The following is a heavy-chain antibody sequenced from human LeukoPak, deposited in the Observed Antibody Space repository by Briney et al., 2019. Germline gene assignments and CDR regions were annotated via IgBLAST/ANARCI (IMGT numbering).Heavy chain of an antibody. CDR3: ASGGGSSYGYYYGLDV. CDR2: LNPNSGNT. Sequence: ASVKVSCKASGYTFTSSDINWVRLATGQGLAWMGWLNPNSGNTGYVQKFQGRVTMTRNTSISTAYMELSSLKSEDTGVYYCASGGGSSYGYYYGLDVCGQGTTVTVSS. CDR1: GYTFTSSD. V-gene: IGHV1-8*01. J-gene: IGHJ6*02. D-gene: IGHD6-6*01.